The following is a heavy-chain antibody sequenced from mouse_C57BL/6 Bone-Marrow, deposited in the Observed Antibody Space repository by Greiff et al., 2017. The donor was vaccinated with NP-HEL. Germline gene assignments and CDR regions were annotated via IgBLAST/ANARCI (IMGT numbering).Heavy chain of an antibody. D-gene: IGHD1-1*01. Sequence: VQLVESGPGLVAPSQSLSITCTVSGFSLTSYAISWVRQPPGKGLEWLGVIWNGGGTNYNSALKSRLSISKDNSKSQVFLKMNSLQTDDTARYYCARNDGSSYSDVWGTGTTVTVSS. CDR2: IWNGGGT. J-gene: IGHJ1*03. CDR1: GFSLTSYA. CDR3: ARNDGSSYSDV. V-gene: IGHV2-9-1*01.